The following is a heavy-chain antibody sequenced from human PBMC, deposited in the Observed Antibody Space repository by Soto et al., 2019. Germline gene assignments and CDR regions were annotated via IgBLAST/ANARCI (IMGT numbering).Heavy chain of an antibody. J-gene: IGHJ4*02. CDR2: INHSGST. V-gene: IGHV4-34*01. CDR3: ARGRGVRFLEWFPIGFAY. Sequence: SETLSLTCTVSGGSISSYYWSWIRRPPGKGLEWIGEINHSGSTNYNPSLKSRVTISVDTSKNQFSLKLSSVTAADTAVYYCARGRGVRFLEWFPIGFAYWGQGTLVTVSS. CDR1: GGSISSYY. D-gene: IGHD3-3*01.